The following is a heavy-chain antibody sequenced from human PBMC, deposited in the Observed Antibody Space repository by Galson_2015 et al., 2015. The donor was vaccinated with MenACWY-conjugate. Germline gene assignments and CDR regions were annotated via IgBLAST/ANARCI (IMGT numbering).Heavy chain of an antibody. CDR3: ARDLVVPAAMGFDP. CDR1: GGSISSYY. D-gene: IGHD2-2*01. V-gene: IGHV4-59*01. CDR2: IYYSGST. J-gene: IGHJ5*02. Sequence: ETLSLTCTVSGGSISSYYWSWIRQPPGKGLEWIGYIYYSGSTNYNPSLKSRVTISVDTSKNQFSLKLSSVTAADTAVYYCARDLVVPAAMGFDPWGQGTLVTVSS.